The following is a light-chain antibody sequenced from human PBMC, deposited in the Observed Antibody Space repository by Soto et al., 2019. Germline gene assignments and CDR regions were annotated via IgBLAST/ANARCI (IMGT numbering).Light chain of an antibody. CDR3: MQALQTPWT. CDR1: HSLVHSNGYKY. CDR2: LGS. J-gene: IGKJ1*01. V-gene: IGKV2-28*01. Sequence: DMARTQSPLCLRVTPGEPTSISCGSSHSLVHSNGYKYLDWYLQKQRQSPQVXXYLGSNRSSGVPDRFSGSESGTDGTMKISRVEAEDGGVYDCMQALQTPWTFGQGTKVDI.